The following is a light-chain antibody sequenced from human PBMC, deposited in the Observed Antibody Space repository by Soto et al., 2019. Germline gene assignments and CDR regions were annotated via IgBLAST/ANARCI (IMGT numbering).Light chain of an antibody. CDR1: YTDVGGYNY. Sequence: QSVLTQPASVSGSPGQSITISCTGTYTDVGGYNYVSWYQHRPDYGPKLIIFGVSNRPSGVSDRFSGSKSGITASLTISGLQAEDEADYYCASYTSITTLYVFGTGTKVTVL. J-gene: IGLJ1*01. CDR2: GVS. CDR3: ASYTSITTLYV. V-gene: IGLV2-14*01.